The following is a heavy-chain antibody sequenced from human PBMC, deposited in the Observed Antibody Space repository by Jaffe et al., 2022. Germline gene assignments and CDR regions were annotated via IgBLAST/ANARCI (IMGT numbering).Heavy chain of an antibody. Sequence: EVQLVESGGGLVQPGGSLRLSCAASGFTFSSYEMNWVRQAPGKGLEWVSYISSSGSTIYYADSVKGRFTISRDNAKNSLYLQMNSLRAEDTAVYYCARDRITGSGSYNAFDIWGQGTMVTVSS. CDR3: ARDRITGSGSYNAFDI. V-gene: IGHV3-48*03. CDR1: GFTFSSYE. J-gene: IGHJ3*02. D-gene: IGHD3-10*01. CDR2: ISSSGSTI.